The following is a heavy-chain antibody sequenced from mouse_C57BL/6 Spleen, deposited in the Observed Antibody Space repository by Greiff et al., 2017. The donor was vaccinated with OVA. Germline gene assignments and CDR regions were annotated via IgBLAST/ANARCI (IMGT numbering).Heavy chain of an antibody. CDR2: ISDGGSYT. V-gene: IGHV5-4*01. CDR3: ARGYDGYYEVAMDY. CDR1: GFTFSSYA. D-gene: IGHD2-3*01. Sequence: EVQLVESGGGLVKPGGSLKLSCAASGFTFSSYAMSWVRQTPEKRLEWVATISDGGSYTYYPDNVKGRFTISRDNAKNNLYLQMSHLKSEDTAMYYCARGYDGYYEVAMDYWGQGTSVTVSS. J-gene: IGHJ4*01.